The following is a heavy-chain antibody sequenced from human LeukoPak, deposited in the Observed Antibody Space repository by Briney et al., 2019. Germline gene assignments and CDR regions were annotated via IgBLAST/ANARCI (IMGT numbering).Heavy chain of an antibody. J-gene: IGHJ4*02. CDR2: INTNTGNP. Sequence: ASVKVSCKASGYTFTSYAMNWVRQAPGQGLEWMGWINTNTGNPTYAQGFTGRFVFSLGTSVSTAYLQISSLKAEDTAVYYCARDPELRYFDWDNYFDYWGQGTLVTVSS. V-gene: IGHV7-4-1*02. D-gene: IGHD3-9*01. CDR3: ARDPELRYFDWDNYFDY. CDR1: GYTFTSYA.